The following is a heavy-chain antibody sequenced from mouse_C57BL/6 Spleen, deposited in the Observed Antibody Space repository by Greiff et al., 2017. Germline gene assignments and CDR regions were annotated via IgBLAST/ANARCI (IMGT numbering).Heavy chain of an antibody. CDR3: ASDYGNYGWFAY. Sequence: EVQLVESGPGLVKPSQSLSLTCSVTGYSITSGYYWNWIRQFPGNKLEWMGYISYDGSNNYNPSLKNRISITRDTSKNQFFLKLNSVTTEDTATYYCASDYGNYGWFAYWGQGTLVTVSA. CDR1: GYSITSGYY. D-gene: IGHD2-1*01. J-gene: IGHJ3*01. CDR2: ISYDGSN. V-gene: IGHV3-6*01.